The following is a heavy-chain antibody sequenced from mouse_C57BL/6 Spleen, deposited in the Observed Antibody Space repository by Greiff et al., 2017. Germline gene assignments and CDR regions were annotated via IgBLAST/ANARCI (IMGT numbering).Heavy chain of an antibody. CDR2: FYPGSGSI. J-gene: IGHJ4*01. CDR1: GYTFTEYT. D-gene: IGHD2-4*01. Sequence: QVQLQQSGAELVKPGASVKLSCKASGYTFTEYTIHWVKQRSGQGLEWIGWFYPGSGSIKYNEKFKDKATFTADKSSSTVYMELSRLTSEDSAVYFCARHEGIYDYDDDYAMDYWGQGTSVTVSS. CDR3: ARHEGIYDYDDDYAMDY. V-gene: IGHV1-62-2*01.